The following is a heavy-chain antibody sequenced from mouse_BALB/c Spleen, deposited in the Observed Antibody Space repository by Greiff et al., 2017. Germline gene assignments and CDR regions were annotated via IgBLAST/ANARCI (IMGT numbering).Heavy chain of an antibody. J-gene: IGHJ2*01. D-gene: IGHD1-1*01. CDR3: TKGTTVVATDY. CDR1: GYTFTSYW. V-gene: IGHV1S22*01. CDR2: IYPGSGST. Sequence: LKQPGSELVRPGASVKLSCKASGYTFTSYWMHWVKQRPGQGLEWIGNIYPGSGSTNYDEKFKSKATLTVDTSSSTAYMQLSSLTSEDSAVYYCTKGTTVVATDYWGQGTTLTVAA.